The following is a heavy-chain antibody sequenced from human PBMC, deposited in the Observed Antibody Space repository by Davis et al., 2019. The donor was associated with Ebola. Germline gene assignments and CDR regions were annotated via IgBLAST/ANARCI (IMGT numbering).Heavy chain of an antibody. D-gene: IGHD6-13*01. CDR1: GGTFSSYA. CDR2: IIPIFGTA. Sequence: AASVKVSCKASGGTFSSYAISWVRQAPGQGLEWMGGIIPIFGTANYAQKFQGRVTITADKSTSTAYMELSSLRSEDTAVYYCARSTPSYSRAYWFDPWGQGTLVTVSS. V-gene: IGHV1-69*06. CDR3: ARSTPSYSRAYWFDP. J-gene: IGHJ5*02.